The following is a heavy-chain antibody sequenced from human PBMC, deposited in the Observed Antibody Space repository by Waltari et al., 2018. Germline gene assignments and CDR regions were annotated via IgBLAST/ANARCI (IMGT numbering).Heavy chain of an antibody. Sequence: QVQLQESGPGLVKPSETLSLTCTVSGGSISSYYWSWIRQPPGKGLEWIGYIYYSGSTNYNPSLKSRVTISVDTSKNQFSLKLSSVTAADTAVYYCARASGDFWSGYQPSYYYYYMDVWGKGTTVTVSS. CDR3: ARASGDFWSGYQPSYYYYYMDV. J-gene: IGHJ6*03. V-gene: IGHV4-59*01. CDR1: GGSISSYY. D-gene: IGHD3-3*01. CDR2: IYYSGST.